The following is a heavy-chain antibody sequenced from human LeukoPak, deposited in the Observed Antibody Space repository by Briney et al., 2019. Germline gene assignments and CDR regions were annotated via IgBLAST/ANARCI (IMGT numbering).Heavy chain of an antibody. Sequence: GGSLRLSCAASGFTFSSYAMHWVRQAPGKGLEWVSSISSSSSYIYHADSVKGRFTISRDNAKNSLYLQMNSLRAEDTAVYYCARDRHHRFGELFPWGQGTRVTVSS. J-gene: IGHJ4*02. V-gene: IGHV3-21*01. CDR1: GFTFSSYA. CDR2: ISSSSSYI. CDR3: ARDRHHRFGELFP. D-gene: IGHD3-10*01.